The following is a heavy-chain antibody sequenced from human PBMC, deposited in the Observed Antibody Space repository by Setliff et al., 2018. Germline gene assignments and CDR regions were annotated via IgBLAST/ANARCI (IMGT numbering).Heavy chain of an antibody. Sequence: PSETLSLTCTVSGGSIDSGDYYWNWIRQPPGKGLEWIGYIYFSGSTNHNPSLMSRVSISVDTSKNQFSLKLRSVTAADTAVYYCARLSWSGLRYYGLDVWGQGTTVTVSS. V-gene: IGHV4-61*08. CDR2: IYFSGST. J-gene: IGHJ6*02. D-gene: IGHD3-3*01. CDR1: GGSIDSGDYY. CDR3: ARLSWSGLRYYGLDV.